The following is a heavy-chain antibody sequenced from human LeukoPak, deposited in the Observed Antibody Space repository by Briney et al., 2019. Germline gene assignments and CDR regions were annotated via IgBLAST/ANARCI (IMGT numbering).Heavy chain of an antibody. Sequence: ASVKVSCKASGGTFSSYAISWVRQAPGQGLEWMGGIIPIFGTANYAQKFQGRVTITADESTSTAYMELSSLRSEDTAVYYCARADGGYCSSISCYPNPGYFDYWGQGTLVTVSS. D-gene: IGHD2-2*01. J-gene: IGHJ4*02. CDR3: ARADGGYCSSISCYPNPGYFDY. CDR2: IIPIFGTA. CDR1: GGTFSSYA. V-gene: IGHV1-69*13.